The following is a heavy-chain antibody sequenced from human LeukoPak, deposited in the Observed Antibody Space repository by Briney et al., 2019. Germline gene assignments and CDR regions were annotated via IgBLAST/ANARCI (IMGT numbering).Heavy chain of an antibody. V-gene: IGHV3-30-3*01. D-gene: IGHD3-3*01. CDR2: ISYDGSNK. J-gene: IGHJ4*02. Sequence: PGRSLRLSCAASGFTFSSYAMHWVRQAPGKGLEWVAVISYDGSNKYYADSVKGRFTISRDNSKNTLYLQMNSLRAEDTAVYYCARSDDAFDYWGQGTLVTVSS. CDR3: ARSDDAFDY. CDR1: GFTFSSYA.